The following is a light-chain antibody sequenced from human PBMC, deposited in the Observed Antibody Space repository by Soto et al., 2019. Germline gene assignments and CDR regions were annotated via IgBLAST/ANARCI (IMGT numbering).Light chain of an antibody. CDR3: LQYNSYWT. V-gene: IGKV1-5*03. J-gene: IGKJ1*01. CDR2: KTS. CDR1: QSISSW. Sequence: IQTTKSTSTLSASLGDRVPITFRASQSISSWLAWYQQKPGKVPKVLIYKTSSLESGVPSRFSGSGSGTEFTLTISSLQPDDFATYYCLQYNSYWTFGQGTKVDIK.